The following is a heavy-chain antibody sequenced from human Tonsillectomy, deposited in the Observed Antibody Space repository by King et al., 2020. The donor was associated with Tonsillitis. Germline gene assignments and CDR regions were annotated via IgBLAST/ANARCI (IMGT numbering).Heavy chain of an antibody. V-gene: IGHV3-48*01. CDR1: GFTFSSYS. CDR2: ISSSSSTI. J-gene: IGHJ4*02. CDR3: ASPGARDTAMVGY. Sequence: VQLVESGGGLVQPVGSLRLSCAASGFTFSSYSMNWVRQAPGKGLEWVSYISSSSSTIYYADSVKGRFTISRDNAKNSLYLQMNSLRAADTAVYYCASPGARDTAMVGYWGQGTLVTVSS. D-gene: IGHD5-18*01.